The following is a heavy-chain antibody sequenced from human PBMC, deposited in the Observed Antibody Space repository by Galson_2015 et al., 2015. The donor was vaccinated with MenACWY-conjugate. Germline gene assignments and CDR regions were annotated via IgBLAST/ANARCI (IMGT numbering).Heavy chain of an antibody. CDR1: GFTFSTYW. D-gene: IGHD5-18*01. V-gene: IGHV3-7*03. CDR2: IKQDGSQR. Sequence: SLRLSCAASGFTFSTYWMVWVRQAPGKGLEWVADIKQDGSQRFYMDSVRGRFTISRDNARNSLYLQMNSLRAEDSAVYFCARVLNTLMVTFPGVCDHWGQGTLVTVSS. CDR3: ARVLNTLMVTFPGVCDH. J-gene: IGHJ4*02.